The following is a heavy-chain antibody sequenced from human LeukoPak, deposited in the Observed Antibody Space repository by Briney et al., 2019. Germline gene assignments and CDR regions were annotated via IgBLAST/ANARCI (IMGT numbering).Heavy chain of an antibody. CDR2: IRSKANSYAT. CDR1: GFTFSGSA. Sequence: GGSLRLSCAASGFTFSGSAMHWVRQASGKGLEWVGRIRSKANSYATAYAASVKGRFTISRDDSKNTAYLQMNSLKTEDTAVYYCTRGLGVWGYYYYYYGMDVWGQGTTVTVSS. J-gene: IGHJ6*02. D-gene: IGHD5/OR15-5a*01. CDR3: TRGLGVWGYYYYYYGMDV. V-gene: IGHV3-73*01.